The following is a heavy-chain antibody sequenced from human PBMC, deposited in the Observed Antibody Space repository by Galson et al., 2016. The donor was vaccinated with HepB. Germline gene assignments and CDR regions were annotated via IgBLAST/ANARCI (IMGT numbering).Heavy chain of an antibody. CDR1: GDSIGTSY. Sequence: SETLSLTCTVSGDSIGTSYWSWIRRPPGKGLEWVGYIYFRGSTDYNSSLKSRVTISVDTSQNQFSLKMTSVTAADTAVYYCARKMVATIGPLDSWGHEILVTVSS. J-gene: IGHJ5*01. V-gene: IGHV4-59*01. CDR2: IYFRGST. CDR3: ARKMVATIGPLDS. D-gene: IGHD2-21*02.